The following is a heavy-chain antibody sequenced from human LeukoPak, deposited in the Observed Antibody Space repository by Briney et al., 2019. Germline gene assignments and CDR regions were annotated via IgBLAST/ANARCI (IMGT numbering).Heavy chain of an antibody. Sequence: PSETLSLTCAVSGYSISSGYYWGWIRQPPGKGLEWIGSIYHSGNTYYNPSLKSRVTISVDTSKNQFSLKLSSVTAADTAVYYCAREGNYYDSSGYSNFDCWGQGTLVTVSP. CDR2: IYHSGNT. D-gene: IGHD3-22*01. CDR1: GYSISSGYY. V-gene: IGHV4-38-2*02. J-gene: IGHJ4*02. CDR3: AREGNYYDSSGYSNFDC.